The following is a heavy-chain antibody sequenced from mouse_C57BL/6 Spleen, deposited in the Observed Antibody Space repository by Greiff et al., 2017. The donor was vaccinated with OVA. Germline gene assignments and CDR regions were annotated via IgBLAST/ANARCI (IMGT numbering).Heavy chain of an antibody. Sequence: EVQLQESGPGLVKPSQSLSLTCSVTGYSITSGYYWNWIRQFPGNKLEWMGYISYDGSNNYNPSLKNRISITRDTSKNQFFLKLNSVTTEDTATYYCARGGTVDCDYWGQGTTLTVSS. V-gene: IGHV3-6*01. D-gene: IGHD1-1*01. CDR2: ISYDGSN. CDR3: ARGGTVDCDY. J-gene: IGHJ2*01. CDR1: GYSITSGYY.